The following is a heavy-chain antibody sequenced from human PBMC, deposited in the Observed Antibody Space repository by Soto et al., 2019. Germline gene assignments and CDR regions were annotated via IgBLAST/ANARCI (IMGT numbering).Heavy chain of an antibody. Sequence: EAQLLESGGGLVQPGGSLRLSCAASGFTFSSYAMSWVRQAPGKGLEWVSAISGSGGSTYYADSVKGRFTISRDNSRSTLYLRMLSLRAEDTAVYYCAGSSDWYAWFDPWGQGTLVTVSS. D-gene: IGHD6-19*01. V-gene: IGHV3-23*01. CDR1: GFTFSSYA. J-gene: IGHJ5*02. CDR3: AGSSDWYAWFDP. CDR2: ISGSGGST.